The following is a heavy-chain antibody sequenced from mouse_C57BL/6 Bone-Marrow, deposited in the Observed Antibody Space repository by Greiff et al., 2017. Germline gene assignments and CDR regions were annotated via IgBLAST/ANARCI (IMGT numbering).Heavy chain of an antibody. CDR2: IYPRSGNT. Sequence: QVQLQQSGAELARPGASVKLSCKASGYTFTSYGISWVKQRTGQGLEWIGEIYPRSGNTYYNEQFKGKATLTADKSSSTAYMELRSLTSEDSAVYFCARATYYSNLGSMDYWGQGTSVTVSS. J-gene: IGHJ4*01. D-gene: IGHD2-5*01. CDR3: ARATYYSNLGSMDY. V-gene: IGHV1-81*01. CDR1: GYTFTSYG.